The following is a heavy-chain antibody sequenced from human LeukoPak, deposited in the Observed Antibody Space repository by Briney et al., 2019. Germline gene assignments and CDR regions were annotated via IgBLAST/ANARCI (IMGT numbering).Heavy chain of an antibody. Sequence: GASVKVSCKASGGTLSSYAISWVRQAPGQGFEWMGGIIPIFGTANYAQKFQGRVTITADKSTSTAYMELSSVRSEDTAVYYCARARGTGSGWYGGPKSFDYGGQGPLVTVPS. D-gene: IGHD6-19*01. J-gene: IGHJ4*02. CDR1: GGTLSSYA. CDR2: IIPIFGTA. V-gene: IGHV1-69*06. CDR3: ARARGTGSGWYGGPKSFDY.